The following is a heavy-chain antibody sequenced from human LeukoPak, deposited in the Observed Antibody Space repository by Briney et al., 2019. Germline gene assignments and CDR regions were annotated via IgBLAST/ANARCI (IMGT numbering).Heavy chain of an antibody. V-gene: IGHV3-74*01. Sequence: GGSLRLSCAASGFTFSSYWMHWVRQAPGKGLVWVSRINNDGSTTTYADSVKGRFTFSRDNAKNSLYLQMNSLRAEDTAVYYCAELGITMIGGVWGKGTTVTISS. CDR3: AELGITMIGGV. CDR2: INNDGSTT. D-gene: IGHD3-10*02. J-gene: IGHJ6*04. CDR1: GFTFSSYW.